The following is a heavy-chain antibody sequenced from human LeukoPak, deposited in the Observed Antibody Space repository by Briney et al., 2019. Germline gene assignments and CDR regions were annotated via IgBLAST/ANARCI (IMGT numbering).Heavy chain of an antibody. J-gene: IGHJ5*02. D-gene: IGHD2-2*01. CDR2: INHSGST. CDR3: ASGEPIGYCSSTSCLNWFDP. V-gene: IGHV4-34*01. Sequence: SETLSLTCAVYGGSFSGYYWSWIRQPPGKGLEWIGEINHSGSTNYNPSLKSRVTISADTSKNQFSLKLSSVTAADTAVYYCASGEPIGYCSSTSCLNWFDPWGQGTLVTVSS. CDR1: GGSFSGYY.